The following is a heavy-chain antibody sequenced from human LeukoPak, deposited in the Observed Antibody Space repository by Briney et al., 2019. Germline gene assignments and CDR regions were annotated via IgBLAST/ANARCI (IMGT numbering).Heavy chain of an antibody. J-gene: IGHJ4*02. CDR3: ARERGYGVHDY. CDR2: INHSGST. V-gene: IGHV4-39*07. D-gene: IGHD4-17*01. Sequence: SETLSLTCAVSGGSISSSSYYWSWIRQPPGKGLEWIGEINHSGSTNYNPSLKSRVTISVDTSKNQFSLKLSSVTAADTAVYYCARERGYGVHDYWGQGTLVTVSS. CDR1: GGSISSSSYY.